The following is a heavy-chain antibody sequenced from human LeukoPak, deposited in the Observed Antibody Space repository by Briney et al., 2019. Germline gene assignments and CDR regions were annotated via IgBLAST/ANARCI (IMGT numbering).Heavy chain of an antibody. CDR3: IVFGDSNH. Sequence: GGSLRLSCAASGLTGSHNYVSWVRQAPGKGLEWVSAIHTSGDTCYADSVKGRYTISRDTSKNTLYLQINSLRVEDTAVYYCIVFGDSNHWGQGTLVTVSS. D-gene: IGHD4-17*01. J-gene: IGHJ5*02. CDR1: GLTGSHNY. V-gene: IGHV3-53*01. CDR2: IHTSGDT.